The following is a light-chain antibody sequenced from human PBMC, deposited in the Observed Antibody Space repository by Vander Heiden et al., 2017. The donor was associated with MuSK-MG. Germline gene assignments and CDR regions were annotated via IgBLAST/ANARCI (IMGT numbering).Light chain of an antibody. CDR1: QSISSY. V-gene: IGKV1-39*01. CDR2: AAS. CDR3: QQSYSTGYT. Sequence: DIQMTQSPSSLSASVGDRVTITCRASQSISSYLNWYQQKPGKAPKLLIYAASSLQSGVPSRFSGSGSGTDFTLTISSLQPEDFATYYCQQSYSTGYTFGQGTKLXIK. J-gene: IGKJ2*01.